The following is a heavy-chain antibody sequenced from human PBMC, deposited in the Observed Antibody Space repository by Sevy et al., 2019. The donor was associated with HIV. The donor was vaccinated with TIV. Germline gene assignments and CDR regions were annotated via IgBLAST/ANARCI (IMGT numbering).Heavy chain of an antibody. D-gene: IGHD6-13*01. CDR1: GLTVDSNY. J-gene: IGHJ4*02. V-gene: IGHV3-53*01. CDR2: IYSGGST. Sequence: GGSLRLSCAVSGLTVDSNYMSWVRQAPGKGLEWVSIIYSGGSTYYADSVKGRFTISTDNSKNTLDLQMNSLRAEDTAVYYCARGGLDSNWVRSFDYWGQGTLVTVSS. CDR3: ARGGLDSNWVRSFDY.